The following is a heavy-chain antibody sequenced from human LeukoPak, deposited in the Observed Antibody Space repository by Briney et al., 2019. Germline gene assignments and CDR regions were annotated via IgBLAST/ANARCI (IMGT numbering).Heavy chain of an antibody. Sequence: YPSETLSLTCAVYGGSFSGYYWSWIRQPPGKGLEWIGEINHSGSTNYNPSLKSRVTISVDTSKNQFSLKLSSVTAADTAVYYCARGSPYYDFWSGPPVKAYYYYGMDVWGQGTTVTVSS. CDR1: GGSFSGYY. V-gene: IGHV4-34*01. CDR3: ARGSPYYDFWSGPPVKAYYYYGMDV. D-gene: IGHD3-3*01. J-gene: IGHJ6*02. CDR2: INHSGST.